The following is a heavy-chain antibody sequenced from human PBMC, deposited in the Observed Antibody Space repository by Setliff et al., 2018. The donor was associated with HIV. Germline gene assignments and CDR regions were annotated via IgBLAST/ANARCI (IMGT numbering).Heavy chain of an antibody. CDR3: ARTDRRTTDFDY. J-gene: IGHJ4*02. D-gene: IGHD1-7*01. CDR2: IYYSGST. Sequence: PSETLSLTCTVSGGSVSSGSYYWSWIRQPPGKGLEWIGYIYYSGSTNYNPSLKSRVTISVDTSKNQFSLKLSSVTAADTAVYYCARTDRRTTDFDYWGQGTLVTVSS. V-gene: IGHV4-61*01. CDR1: GGSVSSGSYY.